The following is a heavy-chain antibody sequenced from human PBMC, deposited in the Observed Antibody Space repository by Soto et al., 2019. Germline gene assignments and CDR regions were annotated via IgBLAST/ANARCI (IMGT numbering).Heavy chain of an antibody. CDR1: GFTFSSYS. CDR3: VRHWLATREFDY. D-gene: IGHD1-26*01. V-gene: IGHV3-21*01. CDR2: LSSSSGHI. Sequence: GGSLRLSCAASGFTFSSYSMYWVRQAPGKGLEWVSSLSSSSGHIYYADSVKGRFTISRDNAKNSLYLQMNSLRAEDTAVYYCVRHWLATREFDYWGQGTLVTVSS. J-gene: IGHJ4*02.